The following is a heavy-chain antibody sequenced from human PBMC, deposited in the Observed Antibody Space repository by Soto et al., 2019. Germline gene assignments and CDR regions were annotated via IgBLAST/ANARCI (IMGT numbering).Heavy chain of an antibody. Sequence: GGSLRLSCAASGFTFSSYNMNWVRQAPGKGLEWLSYISSSGTSAYYADSVEARFTISRDNAKMSLYLQMNSLRAEDTALYYCARESSYSFDYWGQGTLVTVS. D-gene: IGHD3-10*01. V-gene: IGHV3-48*01. J-gene: IGHJ4*02. CDR3: ARESSYSFDY. CDR2: ISSSGTSA. CDR1: GFTFSSYN.